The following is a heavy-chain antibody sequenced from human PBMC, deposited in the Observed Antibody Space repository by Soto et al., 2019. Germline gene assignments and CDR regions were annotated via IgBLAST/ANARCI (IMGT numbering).Heavy chain of an antibody. V-gene: IGHV4-30-4*01. CDR2: INHSGSS. J-gene: IGHJ5*02. CDR3: ARTSPRGSGTWFDP. D-gene: IGHD3-10*01. CDR1: GGSISSDDYY. Sequence: QVQLQESGPGLVKPSQTLSLTCTVSGGSISSDDYYWSWLRQPPGKGLEWIGYINHSGSSYYNPSLKSRVTISIDTSKNQLSLKLSSVTAADTAVYYCARTSPRGSGTWFDPWGQGTLVTVSS.